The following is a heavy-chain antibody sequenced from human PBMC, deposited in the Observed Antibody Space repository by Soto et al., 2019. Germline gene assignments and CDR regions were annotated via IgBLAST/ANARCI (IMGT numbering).Heavy chain of an antibody. CDR2: INAGNGNT. V-gene: IGHV1-3*01. CDR3: AGAAVRYSLGGAFDI. CDR1: GYRMSGDP. Sequence: PVKGSCKGVGYRMSGDPSHWRILAPGKRLEWMGWINAGNGNTKYSQKFQGRVTITRDTSASTAYMELSSLRSEDTAVYYCAGAAVRYSLGGAFDIWGQGTMVTVSS. D-gene: IGHD3-9*01. J-gene: IGHJ3*02.